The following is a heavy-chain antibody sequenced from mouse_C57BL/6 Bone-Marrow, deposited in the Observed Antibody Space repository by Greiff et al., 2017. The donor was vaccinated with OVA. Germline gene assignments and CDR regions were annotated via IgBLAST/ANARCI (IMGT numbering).Heavy chain of an antibody. J-gene: IGHJ1*03. CDR1: GYTFTSYW. CDR3: ARFITTVVADWYFDV. Sequence: VQLQQPGAELVKPGASVKLSCKASGYTFTSYWMQWVKQRPGQGLEWIGEIDPSDSYTNYNQKFKGKATLTVDTSSSTAYMQLSSLTSEDSAVYYCARFITTVVADWYFDVWGTGTTVTVSS. V-gene: IGHV1-50*01. D-gene: IGHD1-1*01. CDR2: IDPSDSYT.